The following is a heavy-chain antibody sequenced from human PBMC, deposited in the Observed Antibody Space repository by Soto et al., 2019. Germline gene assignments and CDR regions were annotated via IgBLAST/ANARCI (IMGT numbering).Heavy chain of an antibody. Sequence: KPSETLSLTCTVSGGSINSYYWSWIRQPPGKGLEWIGYVYSSGSTHYNPTLKSRLTISVDTPKNQFSLHLSSVTAADTAVYHCARAPRGGSFHYFDYWGHGTLGTV. V-gene: IGHV4-59*01. J-gene: IGHJ4*01. CDR1: GGSINSYY. CDR3: ARAPRGGSFHYFDY. CDR2: VYSSGST. D-gene: IGHD2-15*01.